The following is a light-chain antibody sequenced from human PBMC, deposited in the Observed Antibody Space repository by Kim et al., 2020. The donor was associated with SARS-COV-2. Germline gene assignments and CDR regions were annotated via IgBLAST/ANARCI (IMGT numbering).Light chain of an antibody. CDR1: QSISSW. Sequence: STLSASVGDRVTITCRASQSISSWLAWYQQKPGKAPKLLIYKASSLESGVPSRFSGSGSGTEFTLTISSLQPDDFATYYCQQPGTFGQGTKVDIK. J-gene: IGKJ1*01. CDR3: QQPGT. CDR2: KAS. V-gene: IGKV1-5*03.